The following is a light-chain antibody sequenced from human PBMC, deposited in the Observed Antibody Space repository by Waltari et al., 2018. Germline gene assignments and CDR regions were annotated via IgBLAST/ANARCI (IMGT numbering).Light chain of an antibody. CDR3: SSYTTTVTLV. Sequence: QSALTQPASVSGSPGQSITISCHGTNSDIGGNNFVFWYQQHPGKAPKFIIFDVNKRPSGVPSRFTGSRSCSTASLTISGLQSEDEADYYCSSYTTTVTLVFGTGTKVSVL. V-gene: IGLV2-14*03. CDR1: NSDIGGNNF. J-gene: IGLJ1*01. CDR2: DVN.